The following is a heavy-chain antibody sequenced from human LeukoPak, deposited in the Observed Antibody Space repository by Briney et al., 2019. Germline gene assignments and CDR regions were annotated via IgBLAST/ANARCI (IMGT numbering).Heavy chain of an antibody. D-gene: IGHD4-17*01. CDR3: TRGGDRRYYYYGMDV. Sequence: PGGSLRLSCTVSGLSLSDYAMTWFRQAPGKGLEWVAFIRSKAYGGTTEYAASVKGRFTISRDDSKTIVYLQMNSLNTEDTAVYYCTRGGDRRYYYYGMDVWGQGTTVTVSS. CDR2: IRSKAYGGTT. CDR1: GLSLSDYA. J-gene: IGHJ6*02. V-gene: IGHV3-49*03.